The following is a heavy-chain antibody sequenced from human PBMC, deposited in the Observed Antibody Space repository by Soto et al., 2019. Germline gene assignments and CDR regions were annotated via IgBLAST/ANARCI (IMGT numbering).Heavy chain of an antibody. Sequence: ASVNVSCQVSGYTLTQLSLHWVRQVNGKGRDWMGGYDAKDGETIYAKNCEGRVTITEDTSTDTAYMELSSLRSEETSVDYCATAIRAGLDYWGQGTLVTVSS. J-gene: IGHJ4*02. CDR2: YDAKDGET. CDR1: GYTLTQLS. V-gene: IGHV1-24*01. CDR3: ATAIRAGLDY.